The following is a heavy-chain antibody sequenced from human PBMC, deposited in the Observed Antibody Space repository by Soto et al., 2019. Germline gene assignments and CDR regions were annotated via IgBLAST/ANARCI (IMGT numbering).Heavy chain of an antibody. CDR1: GDSISYYY. D-gene: IGHD6-19*01. V-gene: IGHV4-59*01. CDR2: VYYSGST. Sequence: SETLSLTCSVSGDSISYYYWSWVRQPPGRGLEWIGYVYYSGSTDYNPSLRSRVTISVDTSKNQFSLKVLSVTAADTAVYYCARDISAAVAGPDLDYWGQGTLVTVSS. CDR3: ARDISAAVAGPDLDY. J-gene: IGHJ4*02.